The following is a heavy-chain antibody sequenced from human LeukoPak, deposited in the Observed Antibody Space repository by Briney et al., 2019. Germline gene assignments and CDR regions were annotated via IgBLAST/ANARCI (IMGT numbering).Heavy chain of an antibody. CDR3: ARLSTLGYCSGGSCDNYYYYYGMDV. J-gene: IGHJ6*04. V-gene: IGHV1-69*13. D-gene: IGHD2-15*01. Sequence: SVKVSCKASGGTVSSYAISWVRQAPGQGLEWMGGIIPIFGTANYAQKFQGRVTITADESTSTAYMELSSLRSEDTAVYYCARLSTLGYCSGGSCDNYYYYYGMDVWGKGTTVTVSS. CDR2: IIPIFGTA. CDR1: GGTVSSYA.